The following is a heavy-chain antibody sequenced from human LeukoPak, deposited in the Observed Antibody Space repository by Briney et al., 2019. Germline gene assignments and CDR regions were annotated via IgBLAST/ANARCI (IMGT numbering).Heavy chain of an antibody. CDR2: IYYSGST. Sequence: SETLSLTCTVSGGSISSSSYYWGWIRQPPGKGLEWIGSIYYSGSTYYNPSLKSRVTISVDTSKNQFSLKLSSVTAADTAVYYCARDLSSGLFDIWGQGTMVTVSS. J-gene: IGHJ3*02. V-gene: IGHV4-39*07. D-gene: IGHD3-22*01. CDR3: ARDLSSGLFDI. CDR1: GGSISSSSYY.